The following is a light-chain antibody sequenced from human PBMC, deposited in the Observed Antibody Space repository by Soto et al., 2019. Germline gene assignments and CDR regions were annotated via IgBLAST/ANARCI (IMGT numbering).Light chain of an antibody. CDR3: SSYTSSSTTPYV. CDR2: EVI. J-gene: IGLJ1*01. V-gene: IGLV2-14*01. Sequence: QSALTQPASVSGSPGQSITISCTGTSSDIGGYNYVSWYRQHPGKAPKLMIYEVITRPSGVSNRFSGSKSGNTASLTISGLQAEDEADYYCSSYTSSSTTPYVFGTGTKLTVL. CDR1: SSDIGGYNY.